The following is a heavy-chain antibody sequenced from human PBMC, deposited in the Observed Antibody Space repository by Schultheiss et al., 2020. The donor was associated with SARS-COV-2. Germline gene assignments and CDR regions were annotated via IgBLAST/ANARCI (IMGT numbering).Heavy chain of an antibody. J-gene: IGHJ3*02. Sequence: SETLSLTCTVSGGSIRTYSWSWLRQPPGKGLEWIGNIYYSGSTNYNPSLKSRVTISIDTSKNQFSLKLTSVTAADTAMYYCARERYALGIAAAGTSTFDIWGQGTMVTVSS. CDR2: IYYSGST. CDR3: ARERYALGIAAAGTSTFDI. CDR1: GGSIRTYS. D-gene: IGHD6-13*01. V-gene: IGHV4-59*01.